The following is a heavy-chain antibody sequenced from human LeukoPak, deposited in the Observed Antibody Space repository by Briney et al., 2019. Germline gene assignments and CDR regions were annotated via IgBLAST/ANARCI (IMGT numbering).Heavy chain of an antibody. CDR3: ARAPTRPTLIVYDLYFDY. CDR1: ELNFSKIG. D-gene: IGHD3-22*01. V-gene: IGHV3-23*01. CDR2: ISGSGGTP. J-gene: IGHJ4*02. Sequence: PGESLRLSCVTSELNFSKIGMTWLRQAPGKGVEWFATISGSGGTPFYADSVKARFTISRDNSKNTLYLEMNSLRVEDTAVYYCARAPTRPTLIVYDLYFDYWGQGSLVTVSS.